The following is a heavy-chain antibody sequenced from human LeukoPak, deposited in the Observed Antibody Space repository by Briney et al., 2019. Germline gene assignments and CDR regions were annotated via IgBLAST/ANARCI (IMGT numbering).Heavy chain of an antibody. CDR3: ARIGSSWSALDY. D-gene: IGHD6-13*01. V-gene: IGHV1-18*01. CDR1: GYTFTSYG. CDR2: ISAYNGDT. Sequence: ASVKVSCKASGYTFTSYGISWVRQAPGQGLEWMGWISAYNGDTNYAQKLQGRVTMTTDTSTSTAYMELRSLTSDDTAVYYCARIGSSWSALDYWGQGTLVTVSS. J-gene: IGHJ4*02.